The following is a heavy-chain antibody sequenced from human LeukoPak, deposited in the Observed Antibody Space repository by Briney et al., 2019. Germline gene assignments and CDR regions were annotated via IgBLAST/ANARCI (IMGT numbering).Heavy chain of an antibody. D-gene: IGHD3-22*01. CDR3: AREAFGSGYFHFDY. V-gene: IGHV3-48*04. Sequence: GGSLRLSCAASGFTFSTYSMNWVRQAPGKGLEWVSYISSSSSTIYYADSVKGRFTISRDNAKNSLYLQMNSLRAEDTAVYYCAREAFGSGYFHFDYWGQGTLVTVSS. CDR1: GFTFSTYS. J-gene: IGHJ4*02. CDR2: ISSSSSTI.